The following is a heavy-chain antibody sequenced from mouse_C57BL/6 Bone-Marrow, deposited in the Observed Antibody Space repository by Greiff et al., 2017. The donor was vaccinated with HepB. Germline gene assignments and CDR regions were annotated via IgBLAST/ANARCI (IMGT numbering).Heavy chain of an antibody. D-gene: IGHD1-1*01. J-gene: IGHJ4*01. CDR3: VRQLLRRAMDY. CDR1: GFSFNTYA. CDR2: IRSKSNNYAT. Sequence: GGGLVQPKGSLKLSCAASGFSFNTYAMNWVRQAPGKGLEWVARIRSKSNNYATYYADSVKDRFTISRDDSESMLYLQMNNLKTEDTAMYYCVRQLLRRAMDYWGQGTSVTVSS. V-gene: IGHV10-1*01.